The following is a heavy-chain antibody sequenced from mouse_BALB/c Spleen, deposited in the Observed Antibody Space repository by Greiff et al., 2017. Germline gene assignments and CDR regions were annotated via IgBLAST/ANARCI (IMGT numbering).Heavy chain of an antibody. CDR2: ISYDGSN. CDR1: GYSITSGYY. V-gene: IGHV3-6*02. CDR3: ARAYYRYDGGYYFDY. D-gene: IGHD2-14*01. Sequence: EVKLQESGPGLVKPSQSLSLTCSVTGYSITSGYYWNWIRQFPGNKLEWMGYISYDGSNNYNPSLKNRISITRDTSKNQFFLKLNSVTTEDTATYYCARAYYRYDGGYYFDYWGQGTTLTVSS. J-gene: IGHJ2*01.